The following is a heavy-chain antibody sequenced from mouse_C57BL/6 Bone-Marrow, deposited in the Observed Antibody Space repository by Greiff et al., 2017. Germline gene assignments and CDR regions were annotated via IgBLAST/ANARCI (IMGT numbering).Heavy chain of an antibody. J-gene: IGHJ1*03. D-gene: IGHD1-1*01. CDR3: ARWGTTVVASDWYFGV. CDR2: IDPSDSET. CDR1: GYTFTSYW. Sequence: QVQLQQPGAELVRPGSSVKLSCKASGYTFTSYWMHWVKQRPIQGLEWIGNIDPSDSETHYNQKFKDKATLTVDKSSSTAFMQLSSLTTEDSAVYYCARWGTTVVASDWYFGVWGTGTTVTVSS. V-gene: IGHV1-52*01.